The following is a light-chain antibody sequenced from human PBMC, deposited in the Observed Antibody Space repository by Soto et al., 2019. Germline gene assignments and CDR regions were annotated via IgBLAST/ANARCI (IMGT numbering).Light chain of an antibody. V-gene: IGLV2-14*01. CDR1: SSDVGGY. CDR2: VVG. J-gene: IGLJ1*01. Sequence: QSALTQPASVSGSPGQSITISCTGTSSDVGGYVSWYQQHPGKAPKPMLYVVGIRPSGVSNRFPGSKSDNTASLTISGLQVEDVIDYYCISDPSSLAMALGTGTRLTVL. CDR3: ISDPSSLAMA.